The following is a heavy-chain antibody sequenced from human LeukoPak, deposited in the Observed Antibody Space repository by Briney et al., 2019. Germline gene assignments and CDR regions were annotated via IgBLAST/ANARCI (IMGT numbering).Heavy chain of an antibody. Sequence: SETLPLTCTVSGGSISSYYWSWIRQPPGKGLEWIGYIYYSGSTNYNPSLKSRVTISVDTSKNQFSLKLSSVTAADTAVYYCARSNEQWLIEYYFDYWGQGTLVTVSS. J-gene: IGHJ4*02. D-gene: IGHD6-19*01. CDR3: ARSNEQWLIEYYFDY. CDR2: IYYSGST. CDR1: GGSISSYY. V-gene: IGHV4-59*01.